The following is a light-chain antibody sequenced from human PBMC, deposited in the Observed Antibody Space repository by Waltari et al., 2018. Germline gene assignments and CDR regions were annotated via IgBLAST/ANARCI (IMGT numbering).Light chain of an antibody. Sequence: QSALTQPASVSGSPGQSITISCTGPSRDVGAYTSISWYQQHPGKVPKVMIFDVSNRPSGVSNRFSGSKSGNTASLTISGLQAEDEADYYCTSYTSRNTLVFGSGTKVTVL. CDR3: TSYTSRNTLV. CDR1: SRDVGAYTS. CDR2: DVS. J-gene: IGLJ1*01. V-gene: IGLV2-14*03.